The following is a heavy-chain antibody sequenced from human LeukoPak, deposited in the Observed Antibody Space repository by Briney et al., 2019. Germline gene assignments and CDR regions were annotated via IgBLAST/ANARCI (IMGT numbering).Heavy chain of an antibody. V-gene: IGHV4-34*01. CDR1: GGSFSGYY. CDR3: ARKSIAARIRKYNGFDP. D-gene: IGHD6-6*01. J-gene: IGHJ5*02. CDR2: INHSGSN. Sequence: SETLSLTCAVYGGSFSGYYWSWIRLPPGKGLEWIGEINHSGSNNYQPSLKSRVTISVDTSKNQFFLKLSAVTAADTAVISFARKSIAARIRKYNGFDPWGQGTLVTVSS.